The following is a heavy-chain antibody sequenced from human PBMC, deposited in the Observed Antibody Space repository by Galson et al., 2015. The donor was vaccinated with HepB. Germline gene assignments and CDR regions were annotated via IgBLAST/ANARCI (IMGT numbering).Heavy chain of an antibody. CDR2: IWYDGSNK. CDR3: AREDFEEGSGYYKGFDS. J-gene: IGHJ4*02. V-gene: IGHV3-33*01. D-gene: IGHD3-22*01. Sequence: SLRLSCAASGFTFSSYGMHWVRQAPGKGLEWVAVIWYDGSNKYYADSVKGRFTISRDNSKNTLYLQMNSLRAEDTAVYYCAREDFEEGSGYYKGFDSWGQGTLVTVSS. CDR1: GFTFSSYG.